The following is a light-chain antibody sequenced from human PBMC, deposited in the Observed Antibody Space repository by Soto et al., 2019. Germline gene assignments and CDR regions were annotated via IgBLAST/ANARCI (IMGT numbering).Light chain of an antibody. V-gene: IGKV3-15*01. CDR1: QSVSIN. CDR3: QQYNDWPPSYT. Sequence: EIVMTQSPATLSVSPGERATLSCRASQSVSINLAWYQQKPGQAPRLLIYGASTRANGVPARFSGSGSGTEFTLTISSLQSEDFAVYFCQQYNDWPPSYTFGQGTKLDI. CDR2: GAS. J-gene: IGKJ2*01.